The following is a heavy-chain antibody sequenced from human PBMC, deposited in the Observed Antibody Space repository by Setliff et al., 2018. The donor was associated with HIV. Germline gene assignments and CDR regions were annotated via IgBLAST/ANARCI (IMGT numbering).Heavy chain of an antibody. Sequence: LSLTCTVSGGSISSTNYFWGWIRQPPGKGLEWIGNIYYSESTYYNPSLKSRFTISVDTSKNQFSLKLNSVTAADTAVYYCARRKYSSSGGYFDLWGRGILVTVS. D-gene: IGHD6-13*01. V-gene: IGHV4-39*01. J-gene: IGHJ2*01. CDR1: GGSISSTNYF. CDR2: IYYSEST. CDR3: ARRKYSSSGGYFDL.